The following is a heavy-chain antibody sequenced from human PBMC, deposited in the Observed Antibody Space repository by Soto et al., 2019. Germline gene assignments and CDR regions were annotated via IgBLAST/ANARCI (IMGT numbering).Heavy chain of an antibody. Sequence: SQTRSLTCTVSGGSISSYYWSWIRQPPGKGLEWIGYIYYSGSTNYNPSLKSRVTISVDTSKNQFSLKLSSVTAADTAVYYCASSNIAAAGFYYYALDVWGRGTTVTVSS. CDR1: GGSISSYY. J-gene: IGHJ6*02. V-gene: IGHV4-59*01. CDR3: ASSNIAAAGFYYYALDV. CDR2: IYYSGST. D-gene: IGHD6-13*01.